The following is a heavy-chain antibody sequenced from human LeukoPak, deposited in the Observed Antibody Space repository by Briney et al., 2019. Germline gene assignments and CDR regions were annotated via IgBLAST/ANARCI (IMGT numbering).Heavy chain of an antibody. CDR1: GYSFTSYW. V-gene: IGHV5-51*01. CDR3: ARQSSLRYFDW. Sequence: GESLKISCKGSGYSFTSYWIGWVRPMPREGLEWMGIIYPGDSDTRYSPSFQGQVTISADKSISTAYLQWSSLKASDTAMYYCARQSSLRYFDWWGQGTLVTVSS. J-gene: IGHJ4*02. CDR2: IYPGDSDT. D-gene: IGHD3-9*01.